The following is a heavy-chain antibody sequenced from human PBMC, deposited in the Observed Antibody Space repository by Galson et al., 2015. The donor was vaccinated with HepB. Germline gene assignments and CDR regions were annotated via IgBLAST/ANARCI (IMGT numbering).Heavy chain of an antibody. CDR2: ISGSGGST. J-gene: IGHJ4*02. CDR3: AKNRGRLVRGVDY. CDR1: GFTFSSYA. V-gene: IGHV3-23*01. Sequence: SLRLSCAASGFTFSSYAMSWVRQAPGKGLEWVSAISGSGGSTCYADSVKGRFTISRDNSKNTLYLQMNSLRAEDTAVYYCAKNRGRLVRGVDYWGQGTLVTVSS. D-gene: IGHD6-19*01.